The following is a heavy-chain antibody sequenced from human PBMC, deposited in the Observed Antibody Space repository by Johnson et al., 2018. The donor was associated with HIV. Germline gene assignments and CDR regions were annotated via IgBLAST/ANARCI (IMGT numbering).Heavy chain of an antibody. CDR1: GFTFSSHW. J-gene: IGHJ3*02. CDR3: AKAKYTGTYLDTFDI. D-gene: IGHD1/OR15-1a*01. Sequence: VQLVESGGGVVQPGRSLRLSCAASGFTFSSHWMHWVRQAPGKGLVWVSVIYSGGSTYYADSVKGRFTISRDNSKNTLSLQMSSLRAEDTAVYFCAKAKYTGTYLDTFDIWGQGTVVTVSS. V-gene: IGHV3-66*02. CDR2: IYSGGST.